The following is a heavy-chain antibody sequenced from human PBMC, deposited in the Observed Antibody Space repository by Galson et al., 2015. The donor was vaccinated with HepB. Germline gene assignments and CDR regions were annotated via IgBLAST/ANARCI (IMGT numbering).Heavy chain of an antibody. CDR2: IRSKAYGGTT. V-gene: IGHV3-49*03. CDR3: TRDPSSGYYYVREYYYYGMDV. D-gene: IGHD3-22*01. CDR1: GFTFGDYA. Sequence: SLRLSCAASGFTFGDYAMSWFRQAPGKGLEWVGFIRSKAYGGTTEYAASVKGRFTISRDDSKSIAYLQMNSLKTEDTAVYYCTRDPSSGYYYVREYYYYGMDVWGQGTTVTVSS. J-gene: IGHJ6*02.